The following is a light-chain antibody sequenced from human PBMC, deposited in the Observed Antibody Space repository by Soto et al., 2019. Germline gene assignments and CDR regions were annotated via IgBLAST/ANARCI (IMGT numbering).Light chain of an antibody. CDR1: QSVSSN. CDR2: GAS. CDR3: QQYNIWWT. Sequence: EIGMTQSPATLSVSPGERVTLSCRASQSVSSNLAWYQQKPGQAPRLLIYGASARAAGTPARFSGSGSGTEFTLKISRLQSEDFAIYYCQQYNIWWTFGQGTKVDIX. V-gene: IGKV3-15*01. J-gene: IGKJ1*01.